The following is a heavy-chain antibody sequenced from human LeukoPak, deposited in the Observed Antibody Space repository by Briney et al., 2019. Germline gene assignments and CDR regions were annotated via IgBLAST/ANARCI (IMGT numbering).Heavy chain of an antibody. CDR1: GFTFSSHT. J-gene: IGHJ4*02. CDR2: ISTSSSYI. D-gene: IGHD6-6*01. Sequence: PGGSLRLSCAASGFTFSSHTMSWVRQAPGKGLEWVSSISTSSSYIYYADSVKGRLTISRDNARNSLYLQMNSLRAEDTAVYYCASTEYSPWYSFDYWGQGTLVTVSS. CDR3: ASTEYSPWYSFDY. V-gene: IGHV3-21*01.